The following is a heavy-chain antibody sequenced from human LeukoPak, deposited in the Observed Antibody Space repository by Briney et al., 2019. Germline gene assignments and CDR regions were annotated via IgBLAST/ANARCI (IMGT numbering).Heavy chain of an antibody. Sequence: SGGSLRLSCAASGFTFSSHAMSWVRQAPGEGLEWVSAISGSGGSTYYADSVKGRFTISRDNSKNTLYLQINSLRAEDTAVYYCAKDPRVVTGWGQGNLVTVSS. D-gene: IGHD4-23*01. J-gene: IGHJ4*02. CDR3: AKDPRVVTG. CDR1: GFTFSSHA. CDR2: ISGSGGST. V-gene: IGHV3-23*01.